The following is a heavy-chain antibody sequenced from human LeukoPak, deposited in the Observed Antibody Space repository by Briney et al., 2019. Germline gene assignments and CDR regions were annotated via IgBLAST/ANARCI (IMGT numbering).Heavy chain of an antibody. CDR3: ARGTRGRTIFGVVIMSLYYMDV. D-gene: IGHD3-3*01. CDR2: IYHSGST. Sequence: PSGTLSLTCAVSGGSISSSNWWSWVRQPPGKGLEWIGEIYHSGSTNYNPSLKSRVTISVDTSKNQFSLKLSSVTAADTAVYYCARGTRGRTIFGVVIMSLYYMDVWGKGTTVTVSS. V-gene: IGHV4-4*02. J-gene: IGHJ6*03. CDR1: GGSISSSNW.